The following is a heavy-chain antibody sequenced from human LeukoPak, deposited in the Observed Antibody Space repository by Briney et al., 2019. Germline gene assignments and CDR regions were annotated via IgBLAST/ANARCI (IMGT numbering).Heavy chain of an antibody. D-gene: IGHD3-22*01. CDR3: ARSGSSGYYGWYFDL. V-gene: IGHV1-69*13. CDR2: VIPIFGTA. Sequence: SVKVSCKASGGTFSSYAISWVRQAPGQGLEWMGGVIPIFGTANYAQKFQGRVTITADESTSTAYMELSSLRSEDTAVYYCARSGSSGYYGWYFDLWGRGTLVTVSS. J-gene: IGHJ2*01. CDR1: GGTFSSYA.